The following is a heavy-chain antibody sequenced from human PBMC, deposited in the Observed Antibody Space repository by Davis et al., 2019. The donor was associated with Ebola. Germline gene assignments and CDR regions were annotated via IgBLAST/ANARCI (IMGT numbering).Heavy chain of an antibody. CDR1: GFTFSSYA. CDR3: ARDLHNYYDSSGYLLH. Sequence: PGGSLRLSCAASGFTFSSYAMSWVRQAPGKGLEWVSYISSSSSTIYYADSVKGRFTISRDNAKNSLYLQMNSLRDEDTAVYYCARDLHNYYDSSGYLLHWGQGTLVTVSS. D-gene: IGHD3-22*01. CDR2: ISSSSSTI. V-gene: IGHV3-48*02. J-gene: IGHJ4*02.